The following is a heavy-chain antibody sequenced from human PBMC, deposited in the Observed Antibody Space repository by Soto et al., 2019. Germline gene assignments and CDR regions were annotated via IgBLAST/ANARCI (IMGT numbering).Heavy chain of an antibody. V-gene: IGHV3-21*01. CDR2: ISSSSSYT. CDR1: GFTFSSYS. Sequence: GGSLRLSCAASGFTFSSYSMNWVRQAPGKGLEWVSSISSSSSYTYYADSVKGRFTISRDNAKNSLYLQMNSLRAEDTAVYYCARDGEGQIRGYCSGGSCYPPDYWGQGTLVTVSS. J-gene: IGHJ4*02. CDR3: ARDGEGQIRGYCSGGSCYPPDY. D-gene: IGHD2-15*01.